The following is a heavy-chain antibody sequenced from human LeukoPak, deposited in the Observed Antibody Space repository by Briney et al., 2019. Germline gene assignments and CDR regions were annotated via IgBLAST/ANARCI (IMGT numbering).Heavy chain of an antibody. Sequence: GGSLRLSCAASGFTFSSYGMHWVRQAPGKGLEWVAFIRYDGSNKYYADSVKGRFTISRDNSKNTLYLQMNSLRAEDTALYYCAKDTRGSTPRGFDPWGQGTLVTVPS. CDR3: AKDTRGSTPRGFDP. CDR1: GFTFSSYG. J-gene: IGHJ5*02. D-gene: IGHD1-26*01. CDR2: IRYDGSNK. V-gene: IGHV3-30*02.